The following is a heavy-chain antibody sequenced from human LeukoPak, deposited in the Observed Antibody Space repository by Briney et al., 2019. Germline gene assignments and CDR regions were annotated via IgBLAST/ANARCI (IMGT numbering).Heavy chain of an antibody. CDR3: ARGIVVVPAAISGPYNWFDP. Sequence: SQTLSLTCTVSGGSISSGGYYWSWIRQPPGKGLEWIGYIYHSGSTYYNPSLKSRVTISVDRSKNQFSLKLSSVTAADTAVYYCARGIVVVPAAISGPYNWFDPWGQGTLVTVSS. J-gene: IGHJ5*02. D-gene: IGHD2-2*02. CDR1: GGSISSGGYY. CDR2: IYHSGST. V-gene: IGHV4-30-2*01.